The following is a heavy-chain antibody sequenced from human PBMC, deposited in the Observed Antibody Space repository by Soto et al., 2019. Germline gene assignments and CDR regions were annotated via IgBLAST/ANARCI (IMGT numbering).Heavy chain of an antibody. D-gene: IGHD2-21*02. J-gene: IGHJ4*02. CDR2: IYYSGST. Sequence: SETLSLTCTVSGGSISSYYWSWIRQPPGKGLEWVGYIYYSGSTNYNPSLKSRVTISVDTSKNQFSLQLNSVTAADTAVYYCARLAYCGGDCYSGFDYWGQGTLVTVSA. CDR1: GGSISSYY. CDR3: ARLAYCGGDCYSGFDY. V-gene: IGHV4-59*01.